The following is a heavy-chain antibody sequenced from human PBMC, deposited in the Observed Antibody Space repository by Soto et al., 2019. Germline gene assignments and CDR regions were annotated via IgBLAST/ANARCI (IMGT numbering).Heavy chain of an antibody. D-gene: IGHD4-17*01. Sequence: SETLSLTCTFSGCSSSDYFWNWIRQPPGKGLEWIGYIYHSGSTYYNPSLKSRVTISVDRSKNQLSLKLTSVTAADTAVYYCARGQTTVTTFDYWGQATLVTVSS. CDR1: GCSSSDYF. J-gene: IGHJ4*02. V-gene: IGHV4-30-2*01. CDR3: ARGQTTVTTFDY. CDR2: IYHSGST.